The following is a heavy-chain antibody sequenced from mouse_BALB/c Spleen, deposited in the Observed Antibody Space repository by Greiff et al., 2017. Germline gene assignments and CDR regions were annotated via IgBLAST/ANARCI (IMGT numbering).Heavy chain of an antibody. CDR2: IDPSDSET. D-gene: IGHD1-1*01. CDR1: GYSFTSYW. J-gene: IGHJ4*01. CDR3: ARTGYYGSSYDYAMDY. Sequence: QVQLQQSGPQLVRPGASVKISCKASGYSFTSYWMHWVKQRPGQGLEWIGMIDPSDSETRLNQKFKDKATLTVDKSSSTAYMQLSSPTSEDSAVYYCARTGYYGSSYDYAMDYWGQGTSVTVSS. V-gene: IGHV1S127*01.